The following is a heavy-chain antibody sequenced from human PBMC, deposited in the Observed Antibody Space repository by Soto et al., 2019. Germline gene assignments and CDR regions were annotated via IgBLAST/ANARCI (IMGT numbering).Heavy chain of an antibody. J-gene: IGHJ4*02. Sequence: GGSLRLSCAASGFTFDDYGMSWVRQAPGKGLEWVSGINWNGGSTGYADSVKGRFTISRDNAKNSLYLQMNSLRAEDTALYYCAKERSDHRIAAAAIDYWGQGAQVTVSS. CDR2: INWNGGST. CDR1: GFTFDDYG. D-gene: IGHD6-25*01. V-gene: IGHV3-20*04. CDR3: AKERSDHRIAAAAIDY.